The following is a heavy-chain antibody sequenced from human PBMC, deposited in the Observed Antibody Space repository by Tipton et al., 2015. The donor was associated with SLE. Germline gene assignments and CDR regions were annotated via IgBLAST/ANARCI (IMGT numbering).Heavy chain of an antibody. CDR3: AKDTTYYYDSSGNLDY. Sequence: SLRLSCAASGFTFDDYALHWVRQAPGKGLEWVSGISWNSGSIGYADSVKGRFTISRDNAKNSLYLQMNSLRAEDTALYYCAKDTTYYYDSSGNLDYWGQGTLVTVSS. V-gene: IGHV3-9*01. J-gene: IGHJ4*02. CDR1: GFTFDDYA. D-gene: IGHD3-22*01. CDR2: ISWNSGSI.